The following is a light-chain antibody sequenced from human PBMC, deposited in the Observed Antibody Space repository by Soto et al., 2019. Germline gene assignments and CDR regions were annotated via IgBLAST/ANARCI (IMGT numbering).Light chain of an antibody. CDR1: SSDVGAYDS. Sequence: HSSLTKTASVFASPAQSITIPCTGSSSDVGAYDSVSWYQQHTHKAPQLIIYKGTQRPSGVSTRFSATTSGNAASLTISGRQADDDADYFCCSSAPESTYVFGTGTKVTVL. J-gene: IGLJ1*01. CDR3: CSSAPESTYV. CDR2: KGT. V-gene: IGLV2-23*01.